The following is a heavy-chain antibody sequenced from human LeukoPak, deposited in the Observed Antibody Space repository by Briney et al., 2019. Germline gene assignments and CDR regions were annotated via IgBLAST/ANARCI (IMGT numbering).Heavy chain of an antibody. CDR3: ARPGSHCSSTSCLDAFDI. Sequence: GESLKISCKGSGYSFTSYWISWVRQMPGKGLEWMGRIDLSDSYTNYSPSFQGHVTISADKSISTAYLQWSSLKASDTAMYYCARPGSHCSSTSCLDAFDIWGQGTMVTVSS. CDR1: GYSFTSYW. CDR2: IDLSDSYT. J-gene: IGHJ3*02. D-gene: IGHD2-2*01. V-gene: IGHV5-10-1*01.